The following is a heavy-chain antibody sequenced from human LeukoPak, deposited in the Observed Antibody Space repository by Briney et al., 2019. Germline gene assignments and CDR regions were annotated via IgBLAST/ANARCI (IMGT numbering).Heavy chain of an antibody. CDR2: ISWNSGSI. Sequence: GGSLRLSCAASGFTFDDYAMRWVRQAPGKGLEWVSGISWNSGSIGYADSVKGRFTISRDNAKNSLYLQMNSLRAEDTALYYCAKGPPYSSSWNDWFDPWGQGTLVTVSS. J-gene: IGHJ5*02. D-gene: IGHD6-13*01. V-gene: IGHV3-9*01. CDR1: GFTFDDYA. CDR3: AKGPPYSSSWNDWFDP.